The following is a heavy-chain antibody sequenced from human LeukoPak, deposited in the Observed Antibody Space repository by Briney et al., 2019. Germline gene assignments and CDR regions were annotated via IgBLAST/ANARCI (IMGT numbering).Heavy chain of an antibody. Sequence: PGGSLRLSCSASGFSFSSFAMHWVRQAPGKGLEWVAVISYDGSNKNYAGSVKVRFTISRDNSKNTLYLQMNSLRAEDTAIYYCARRFDIWGQGTMVTVSS. CDR1: GFSFSSFA. J-gene: IGHJ3*02. CDR2: ISYDGSNK. V-gene: IGHV3-30*04. CDR3: ARRFDI.